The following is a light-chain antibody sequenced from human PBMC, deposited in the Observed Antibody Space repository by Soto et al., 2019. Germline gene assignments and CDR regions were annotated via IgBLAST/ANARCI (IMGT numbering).Light chain of an antibody. CDR3: QQYDNLWT. CDR1: QDISNY. V-gene: IGKV1-33*01. J-gene: IGKJ1*01. Sequence: DIQMTQSPSSLSASVGDRVTITCQASQDISNYLNWYQQKPGKAPKLLIDDGSNLETGVPSRFSGSGSGTDFTFTISSLQPEDIATYYCQQYDNLWTFGQGTKVEIK. CDR2: DGS.